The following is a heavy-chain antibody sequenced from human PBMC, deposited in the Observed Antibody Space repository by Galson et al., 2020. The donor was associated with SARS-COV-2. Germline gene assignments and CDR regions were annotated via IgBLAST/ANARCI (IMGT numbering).Heavy chain of an antibody. V-gene: IGHV4-31*03. CDR2: IYYSGST. CDR3: ARWYYGSGSYYVGAFDI. D-gene: IGHD3-10*01. J-gene: IGHJ3*02. CDR1: GGSISSGGYY. Sequence: SETLSLTCTVSGGSISSGGYYWSWIRQHPGKGLEWIGYIYYSGSTYYNPSLKSRVTISVDTSKNQFSLKLSSVTAADTAVYYCARWYYGSGSYYVGAFDIWGQGTMVTVSS.